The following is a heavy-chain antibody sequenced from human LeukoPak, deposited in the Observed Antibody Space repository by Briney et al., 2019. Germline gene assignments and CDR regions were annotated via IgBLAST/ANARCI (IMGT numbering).Heavy chain of an antibody. CDR2: INPSGGRT. J-gene: IGHJ3*02. CDR3: ARSGGGSTVIVVVITPGGFDI. V-gene: IGHV1-46*01. D-gene: IGHD3-22*01. Sequence: ASVKVSCKASGYTFTSYYMHWVRQAPGQGLEWMGIINPSGGRTSYAQKFKGRVTMTRNTSTSTVSMELSSLRSEDRAVYYYARSGGGSTVIVVVITPGGFDIWGQGTMVTVSS. CDR1: GYTFTSYY.